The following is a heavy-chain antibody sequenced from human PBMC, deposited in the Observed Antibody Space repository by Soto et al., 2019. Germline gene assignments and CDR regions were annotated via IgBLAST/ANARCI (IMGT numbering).Heavy chain of an antibody. V-gene: IGHV3-7*01. J-gene: IGHJ3*02. CDR3: AREGLRTFDK. D-gene: IGHD3-16*01. CDR1: GFRFSSYW. CDR2: IKQDGSDK. Sequence: EVQLVESGGGWVQPGGSLRLSCAASGFRFSSYWMSWVRQAPGKGLEWVANIKQDGSDKDYVDSVKGRFTISRDNADNSLYLQMNSLRADDTAVYYCAREGLRTFDKWGRGTKVTVSS.